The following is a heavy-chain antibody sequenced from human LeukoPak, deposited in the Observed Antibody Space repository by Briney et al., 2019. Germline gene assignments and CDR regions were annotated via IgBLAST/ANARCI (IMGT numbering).Heavy chain of an antibody. D-gene: IGHD6-13*01. CDR1: GFTFSSYG. CDR3: AKDDSSSWLFDY. J-gene: IGHJ4*02. Sequence: AGGSLRLSCAASGFTFSSYGMHWVRQAPGKGLEWVALISFDGSNENYADSVKGRFTISRDNSKNTLYLQMNSLRAEDTAVYYFAKDDSSSWLFDYWGQGTLVTVFS. V-gene: IGHV3-30*18. CDR2: ISFDGSNE.